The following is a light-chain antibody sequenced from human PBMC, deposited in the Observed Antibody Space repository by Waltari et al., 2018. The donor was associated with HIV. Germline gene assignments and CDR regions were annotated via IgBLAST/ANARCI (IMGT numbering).Light chain of an antibody. J-gene: IGKJ3*01. Sequence: IVMICSLDCPAVAVGGRGKITCKFSQSVLYSSNNKNNLAWYQQKPGQPPKLLIYWASTRESGVPDRFSGGGSGTDFTLTISSLQAEDVAVYYCQQYYSSPWNFGPGTKVDI. V-gene: IGKV4-1*01. CDR2: WAS. CDR1: QSVLYSSNNKNN. CDR3: QQYYSSPWN.